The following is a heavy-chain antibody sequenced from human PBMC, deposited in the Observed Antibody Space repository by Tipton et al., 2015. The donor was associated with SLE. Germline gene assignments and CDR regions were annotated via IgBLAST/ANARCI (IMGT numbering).Heavy chain of an antibody. CDR3: ARDRRTGVRFLDWLCGIDP. Sequence: SLRLSCVVSGFTFEDYAMHWVRQAPGKGLEWVSGISWDSVIIGYADSVKGRFTISRDNAKNSPYLQMNSLRDEDTALYYCARDRRTGVRFLDWLCGIDPWGQGTLVTVSS. D-gene: IGHD3-3*01. J-gene: IGHJ5*02. V-gene: IGHV3-9*01. CDR2: ISWDSVII. CDR1: GFTFEDYA.